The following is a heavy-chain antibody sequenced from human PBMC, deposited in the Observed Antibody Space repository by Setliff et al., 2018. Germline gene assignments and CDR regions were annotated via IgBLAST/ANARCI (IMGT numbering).Heavy chain of an antibody. CDR3: VRDSLWGSTHY. CDR1: GFTFSNYE. V-gene: IGHV3-48*03. Sequence: PGGSLRLSCAASGFTFSNYEMNWVRQAPGKGLEWVSYISSSGSTIYYADSVKGRFTISRDNAKNSLYLQMNSLRAEDTAVYYCVRDSLWGSTHYWGQGTLVTVSS. D-gene: IGHD7-27*01. J-gene: IGHJ4*02. CDR2: ISSSGSTI.